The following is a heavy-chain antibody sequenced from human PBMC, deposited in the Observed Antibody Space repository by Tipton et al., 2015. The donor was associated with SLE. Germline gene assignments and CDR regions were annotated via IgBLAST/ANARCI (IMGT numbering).Heavy chain of an antibody. J-gene: IGHJ4*02. CDR1: GGSFSGYY. Sequence: LSLTCAVYGGSFSGYYWSWIRQPPGKGLEWIGEINHSGSTNYNPSLKSRVTISVDTSKNQFSLKLSSVTAADTAVYYCAGARDTMIVVVITNWGQGTLVTVSS. D-gene: IGHD3-22*01. V-gene: IGHV4-34*01. CDR3: AGARDTMIVVVITN. CDR2: INHSGST.